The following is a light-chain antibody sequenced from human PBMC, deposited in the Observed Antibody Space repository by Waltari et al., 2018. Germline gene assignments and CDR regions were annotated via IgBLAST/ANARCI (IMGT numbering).Light chain of an antibody. V-gene: IGLV5-45*02. CDR2: YKSDSDK. Sequence: QAVLTQPSSLASSPGASASPTCTFRSRINVVTSRLYLYQPKPGSPPQYRLRYKSDSDKHQDFGVPGRFSGSKDASANAGIVLIFGLQSEDEADYYCMIWHNNAVVFGGGTTLTVL. CDR1: SRINVVTSR. CDR3: MIWHNNAVV. J-gene: IGLJ2*01.